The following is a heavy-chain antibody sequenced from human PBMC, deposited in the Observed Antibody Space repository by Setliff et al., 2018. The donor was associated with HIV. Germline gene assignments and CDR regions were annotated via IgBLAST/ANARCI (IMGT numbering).Heavy chain of an antibody. CDR1: GYAFTDYG. V-gene: IGHV1-18*01. CDR3: ASDKGSAFDY. J-gene: IGHJ4*02. Sequence: ASVKVSCKASGYAFTDYGISWVRQAPGQGLEWMGWISAYNGNTKYAQKFQGRVTMTTHTSTNTAYMELRSLRSDDTAVYYCASDKGSAFDYWGQGTLVTVSS. CDR2: ISAYNGNT.